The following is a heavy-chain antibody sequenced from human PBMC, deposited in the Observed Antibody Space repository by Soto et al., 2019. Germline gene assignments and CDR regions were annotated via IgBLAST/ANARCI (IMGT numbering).Heavy chain of an antibody. CDR3: ARGAGVWFGAPAYYFDY. D-gene: IGHD3-10*01. V-gene: IGHV3-33*01. CDR1: GFTFSSYG. J-gene: IGHJ4*02. CDR2: IWYDGSNK. Sequence: PGGSLRLSCAASGFTFSSYGMHWVRQAPGKGLEWVAVIWYDGSNKYYADSVKGRFTISRDNSKNTLYLQMNSLRAEDTAVYYCARGAGVWFGAPAYYFDYWGQGTLVTVSS.